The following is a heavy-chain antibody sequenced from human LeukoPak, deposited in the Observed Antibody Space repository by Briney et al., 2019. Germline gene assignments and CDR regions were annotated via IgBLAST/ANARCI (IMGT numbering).Heavy chain of an antibody. J-gene: IGHJ4*02. CDR1: GFTFSNYA. Sequence: GSLRLSCAASGFTFSNYAMRWVRQAPGKGLEWVSGISGSGDSTYYADSVKGRFTISRDNSKNTLYLQMNSLRAEDTAVYYCARRSGIAVAGAFDYWGQGTLVTVSS. CDR3: ARRSGIAVAGAFDY. V-gene: IGHV3-23*01. D-gene: IGHD6-19*01. CDR2: ISGSGDST.